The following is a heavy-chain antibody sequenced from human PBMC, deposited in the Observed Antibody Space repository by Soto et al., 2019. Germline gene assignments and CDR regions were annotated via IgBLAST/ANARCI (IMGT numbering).Heavy chain of an antibody. Sequence: GGSLRLSCAASGFTFSGSAMHWVRQASGKGLEWVGRIRSKANSYATAYAASVKGRFTISRDDSKNTAYLQMNSLKTEDTAVYYCTRRRDAGPENYYYYYGMDVWGQGTTVTVSS. V-gene: IGHV3-73*01. CDR1: GFTFSGSA. J-gene: IGHJ6*02. CDR2: IRSKANSYAT. CDR3: TRRRDAGPENYYYYYGMDV.